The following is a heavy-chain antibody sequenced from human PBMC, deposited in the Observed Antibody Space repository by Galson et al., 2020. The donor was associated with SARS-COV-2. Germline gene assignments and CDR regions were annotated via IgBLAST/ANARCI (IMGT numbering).Heavy chain of an antibody. Sequence: GGSLRLSCAASGFTFSSYAMSWVRQAPGKGLEWVSAISGSGGSTYYADSVKGRFTISRDNSKNTLYLQMNSLRAEDTAVYYCANSVGATGYYYYYGMDVWGQGTTVTVSS. J-gene: IGHJ6*02. CDR2: ISGSGGST. CDR1: GFTFSSYA. D-gene: IGHD1-26*01. CDR3: ANSVGATGYYYYYGMDV. V-gene: IGHV3-23*01.